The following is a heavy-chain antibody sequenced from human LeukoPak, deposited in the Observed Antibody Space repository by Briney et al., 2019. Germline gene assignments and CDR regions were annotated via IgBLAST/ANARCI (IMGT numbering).Heavy chain of an antibody. CDR2: IKEDGSEK. J-gene: IGHJ3*01. CDR3: ARCGGTNDL. V-gene: IGHV3-7*04. D-gene: IGHD1-7*01. CDR1: GFTFSRYW. Sequence: GGSLRLSCAASGFTFSRYWMTWVRQAPGKGLEWVANIKEDGSEKYYVDSVKGRFTISRDNANNSLCLQMNSLRAEDTAVYYCARCGGTNDLWGQGTMVTVSS.